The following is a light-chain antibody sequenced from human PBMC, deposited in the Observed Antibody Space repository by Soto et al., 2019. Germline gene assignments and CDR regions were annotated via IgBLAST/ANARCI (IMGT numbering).Light chain of an antibody. Sequence: QSVLTQPPSVSGAPGQRVTISCTGSSSNIGAGYDVHWYQQLLGTAPKLLIYGNSNRPSGVPDRFSGSKSGTSASLAITGLQAEDEADYYCQSYDSSLSAPYVFGTGTQLTVL. CDR3: QSYDSSLSAPYV. CDR2: GNS. V-gene: IGLV1-40*01. J-gene: IGLJ1*01. CDR1: SSNIGAGYD.